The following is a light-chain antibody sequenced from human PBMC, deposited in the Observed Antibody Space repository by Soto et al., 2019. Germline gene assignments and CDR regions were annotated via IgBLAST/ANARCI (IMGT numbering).Light chain of an antibody. CDR2: DAS. CDR3: QQYSQWPSYT. CDR1: QSVSSTY. Sequence: EIVMTQSPATLSVSPGERATLSFSASQSVSSTYLAWYQQKPGQAPRLLVYDASTRATAIPARFSGSGSETEFTLTINTLQPEDLAVYYCQQYSQWPSYTFGQGTKVDIK. V-gene: IGKV3-15*01. J-gene: IGKJ2*01.